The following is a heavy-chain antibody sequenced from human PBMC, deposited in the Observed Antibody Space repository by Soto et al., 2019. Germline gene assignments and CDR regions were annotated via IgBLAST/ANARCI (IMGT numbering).Heavy chain of an antibody. V-gene: IGHV3-15*01. D-gene: IGHD4-17*01. CDR3: TASTVTTVYFYGMDV. Sequence: PGGSLRLSCAASGFSFSNAWMSWVRQAPGKGLEWVGRIKSKTDGGTTDYAAPVKGRFTISRDDSKNTLYLQMNSLKTEDTAVYYCTASTVTTVYFYGMDVWGQGTTVTVSS. J-gene: IGHJ6*02. CDR2: IKSKTDGGTT. CDR1: GFSFSNAW.